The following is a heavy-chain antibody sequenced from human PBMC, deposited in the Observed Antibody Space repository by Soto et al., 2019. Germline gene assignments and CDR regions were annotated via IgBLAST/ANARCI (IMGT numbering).Heavy chain of an antibody. CDR3: ARGGGFGVTFDY. CDR2: ISGDGST. V-gene: IGHV3-53*04. CDR1: GFTVSTNY. D-gene: IGHD3-3*01. J-gene: IGHJ4*02. Sequence: GGSLRLSCVVSGFTVSTNYVSWVRQAPGKGLEWVSVISGDGSTHYADSVKGRFTISRQNSKNALYLQVSSLRTEDTAVYYCARGGGFGVTFDYWGQGTRVTVSS.